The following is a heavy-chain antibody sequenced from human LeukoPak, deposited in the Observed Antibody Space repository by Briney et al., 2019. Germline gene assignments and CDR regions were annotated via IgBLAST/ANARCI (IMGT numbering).Heavy chain of an antibody. V-gene: IGHV3-23*01. CDR3: AKYGDYDYYYYGMDV. D-gene: IGHD4-17*01. CDR1: GFTFSSYA. CDR2: ISGSGGST. Sequence: GGSLRLSCAASGFTFSSYAMSWVRQAPGKGLEWVSAISGSGGSTHYADSVKGRFTISRDNSKNTLYLQMNSLRAEDTAVYYCAKYGDYDYYYYGMDVWGQGTTVTVSS. J-gene: IGHJ6*02.